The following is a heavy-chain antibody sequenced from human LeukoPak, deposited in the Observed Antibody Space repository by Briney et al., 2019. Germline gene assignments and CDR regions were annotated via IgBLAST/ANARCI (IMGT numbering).Heavy chain of an antibody. CDR2: ISTSGST. J-gene: IGHJ6*03. CDR3: ARVSPVCSSTSCSYYYYMDV. Sequence: SQTLSLTCTDPGGSISSGSYYASSVRQPAREGLGWLGRISTSGSTNDNPSLKSRVTISVDTSKNQFSLKLSSVSAADTAVYYCARVSPVCSSTSCSYYYYMDVWGKGTTVTVSS. D-gene: IGHD2-2*01. V-gene: IGHV4-61*02. CDR1: GGSISSGSYY.